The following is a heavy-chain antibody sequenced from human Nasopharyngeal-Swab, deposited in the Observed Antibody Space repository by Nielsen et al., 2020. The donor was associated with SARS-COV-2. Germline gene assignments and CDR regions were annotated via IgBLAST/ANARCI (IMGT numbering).Heavy chain of an antibody. J-gene: IGHJ5*02. CDR3: AKGEWELTVNWFDP. CDR1: GFTVSSNY. V-gene: IGHV3-23*01. Sequence: GESLKISCAASGFTVSSNYMSWVRQAPGKGLEWVSAISGSGGSTYYADSVKGRFTISRDNSKNTLYLQMNSLRAEDTAVYYCAKGEWELTVNWFDPWGQGTLVTVSP. D-gene: IGHD1-26*01. CDR2: ISGSGGST.